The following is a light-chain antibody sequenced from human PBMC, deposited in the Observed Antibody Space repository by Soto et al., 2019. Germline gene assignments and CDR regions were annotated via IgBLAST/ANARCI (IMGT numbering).Light chain of an antibody. V-gene: IGLV2-14*01. Sequence: QSALTQPASVSGSPGQSITISCTGTGSDIGNYNYVSWYQQHPGKAPKLMIYAVSNRPSGDPDRFSGSKSGNTASLTISGLQAEDEADYYCSLYPRSFHEFRSGTKAPVL. CDR2: AVS. J-gene: IGLJ1*01. CDR3: SLYPRSFHE. CDR1: GSDIGNYNY.